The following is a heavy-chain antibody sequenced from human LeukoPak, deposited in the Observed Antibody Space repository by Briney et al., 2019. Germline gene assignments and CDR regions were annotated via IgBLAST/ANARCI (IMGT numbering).Heavy chain of an antibody. CDR2: ISYDGSNK. D-gene: IGHD6-19*01. J-gene: IGHJ4*02. CDR3: ASSIAVAGDDH. CDR1: GFTFSSYA. V-gene: IGHV3-30-3*01. Sequence: GSLRLSCAASGFTFSSYAMHWVRQAPGKGLEWVAVISYDGSNKYYADSVKGRFTISRDNSKNTLYLQMNSLRAEDTAVYYCASSIAVAGDDHWGQGTLVTVSS.